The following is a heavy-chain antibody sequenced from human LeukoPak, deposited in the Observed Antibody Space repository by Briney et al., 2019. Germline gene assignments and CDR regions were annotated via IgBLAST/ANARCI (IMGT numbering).Heavy chain of an antibody. Sequence: GGSLRLSCAASGFTFSDYYMNWIRQAPGKGLEWVSSISGGSRTINYADSVKGRFTTSRDNAKNSLFLQVNSLRAEDTAVYYCARAGQSDYWGQGTLVTVSS. V-gene: IGHV3-11*01. J-gene: IGHJ4*02. CDR3: ARAGQSDY. CDR2: ISGGSRTI. CDR1: GFTFSDYY.